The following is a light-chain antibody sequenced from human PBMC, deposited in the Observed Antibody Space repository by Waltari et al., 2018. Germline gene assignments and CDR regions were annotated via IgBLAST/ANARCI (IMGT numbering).Light chain of an antibody. CDR3: HQYVSSRET. Sequence: EIVLTQSPGTLSLSPGATATLSCRASQNVTSSYFAWHQQKPGQAPRLLIYGASRRATGIPDRFSGSGSGTDFTLTISRLEPEDFAVYYCHQYVSSRETFGQGTRVEIK. CDR2: GAS. CDR1: QNVTSSY. V-gene: IGKV3-20*01. J-gene: IGKJ1*01.